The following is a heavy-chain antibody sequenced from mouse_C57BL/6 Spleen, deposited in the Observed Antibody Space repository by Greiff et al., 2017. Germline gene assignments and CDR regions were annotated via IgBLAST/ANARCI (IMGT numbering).Heavy chain of an antibody. Sequence: VQLQQSGPELVKPGASVKISCKASGYSFTGYYMNWVKQSPEKRLEWIGEIHPSTGGTTYNQKFKAKATLTVDKSSSTAYMQLKSLTAEDSAVYYGARAGGIFFDYWGQGTTLTVSS. CDR2: IHPSTGGT. J-gene: IGHJ2*01. CDR3: ARAGGIFFDY. V-gene: IGHV1-42*01. D-gene: IGHD2-14*01. CDR1: GYSFTGYY.